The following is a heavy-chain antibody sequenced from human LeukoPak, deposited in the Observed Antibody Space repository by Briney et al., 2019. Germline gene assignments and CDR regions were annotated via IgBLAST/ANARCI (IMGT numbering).Heavy chain of an antibody. CDR3: AHRQLGYRSGGSCYSGGAFDI. CDR1: GFSLSTSGVG. D-gene: IGHD2-15*01. Sequence: SGPTLVKPTQTLTLTCTFSGFSLSTSGVGVGWIRQPPGKALEWLALIYWDDDKRYSPSLKSRLTITEDTSKNQVVLTMTNMDPVDTATYYCAHRQLGYRSGGSCYSGGAFDIWGQGTMVTVSS. J-gene: IGHJ3*02. CDR2: IYWDDDK. V-gene: IGHV2-5*02.